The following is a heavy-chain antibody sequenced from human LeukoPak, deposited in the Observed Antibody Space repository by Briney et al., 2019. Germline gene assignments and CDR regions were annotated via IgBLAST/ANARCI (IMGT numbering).Heavy chain of an antibody. CDR1: GGSLSSYY. CDR2: IYTSGSP. D-gene: IGHD3-10*01. CDR3: AREEGYYGSGSYYPRYFDL. J-gene: IGHJ2*01. Sequence: SEPLSLTCTVSGGSLSSYYWRWMRQSAGKGLEWIGRIYTSGSPIYNPSLQSRVTMSVDKSKNQFSLQLSSVTAADTAVYYCAREEGYYGSGSYYPRYFDLWGRGTLVTVSS. V-gene: IGHV4-4*07.